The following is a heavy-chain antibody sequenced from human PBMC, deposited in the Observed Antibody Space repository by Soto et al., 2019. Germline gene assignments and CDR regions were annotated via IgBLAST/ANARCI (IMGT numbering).Heavy chain of an antibody. Sequence: QVQLQESGPGLVKPSGTLSLTCAVSGGSISSSNWWSWVRQPPGKGLEWIGEIYHSGSTNYNPSLMSRVTISVDKSKNQFSLKLSSVTAADTAVYYCARDPAYCSSTSCQLGGMDVWGQGTTVTVSS. V-gene: IGHV4-4*02. J-gene: IGHJ6*02. D-gene: IGHD2-2*01. CDR1: GGSISSSNW. CDR2: IYHSGST. CDR3: ARDPAYCSSTSCQLGGMDV.